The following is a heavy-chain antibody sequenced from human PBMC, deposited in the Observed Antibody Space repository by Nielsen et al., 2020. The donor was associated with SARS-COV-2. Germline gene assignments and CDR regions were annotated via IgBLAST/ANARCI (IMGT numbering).Heavy chain of an antibody. CDR3: AKDRARYCSSTSCSLNWFDP. CDR2: ISGSGGST. J-gene: IGHJ5*02. Sequence: VRQAPGKGLEWVSAISGSGGSTYYADPVKGRFTISRDNSKNTLYLQMNSLRAEDTAVYYCAKDRARYCSSTSCSLNWFDPWGQGTLVTVSS. D-gene: IGHD2-2*01. V-gene: IGHV3-23*01.